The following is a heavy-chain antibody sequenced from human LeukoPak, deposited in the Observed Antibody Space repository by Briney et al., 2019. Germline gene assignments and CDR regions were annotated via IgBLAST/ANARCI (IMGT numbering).Heavy chain of an antibody. CDR3: ARDNYDSSGYYEHALDL. D-gene: IGHD3-22*01. Sequence: SETLSLTCTVSGGSISSGDYYWTWIRQPPGKGLEWIAYIYYTGSTYYNPSLKSRVTISVDTSKNQFSLKMTSLTAADTAVYYCARDNYDSSGYYEHALDLWGQGTMVTVSS. CDR1: GGSISSGDYY. CDR2: IYYTGST. J-gene: IGHJ3*01. V-gene: IGHV4-30-4*01.